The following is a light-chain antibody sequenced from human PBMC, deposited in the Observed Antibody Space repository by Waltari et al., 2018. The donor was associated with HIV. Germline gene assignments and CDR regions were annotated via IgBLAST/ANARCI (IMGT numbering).Light chain of an antibody. J-gene: IGKJ2*01. CDR2: GAS. CDR1: QSISSN. Sequence: ELVITQSPATLPESPGERATLSCRASQSISSNLAWYQQKPGQVPRLLIYGASTRATGIPARFSGSGSGTEFTLTISSLQSEDFAVYYCQQYNAWPLFGQGTKLEIK. CDR3: QQYNAWPL. V-gene: IGKV3-15*01.